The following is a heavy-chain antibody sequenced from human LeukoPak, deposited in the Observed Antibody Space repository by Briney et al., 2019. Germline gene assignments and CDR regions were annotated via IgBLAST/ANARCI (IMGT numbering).Heavy chain of an antibody. D-gene: IGHD3-22*01. CDR3: ARKTHYYDSSGYYRGIDAFDI. CDR2: IYYSGST. J-gene: IGHJ3*02. V-gene: IGHV4-59*12. CDR1: GGSISSYY. Sequence: SETLSLTCTVSGGSISSYYWSWIRQPPGKGLEWIGYIYYSGSTNYNPSLKSRVTISVDTSKNQFSLKLSSVTAADTAVYYCARKTHYYDSSGYYRGIDAFDIWGQGTMVTVSS.